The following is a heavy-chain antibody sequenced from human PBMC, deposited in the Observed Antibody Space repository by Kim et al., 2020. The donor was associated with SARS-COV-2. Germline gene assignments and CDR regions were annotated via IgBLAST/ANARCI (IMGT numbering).Heavy chain of an antibody. J-gene: IGHJ4*02. V-gene: IGHV3-33*01. CDR2: NK. Sequence: NKYYADSVKGRFTISRDNSKNTLYLQMNSLRAEDTAVYYCAREYQKRLDYWGQGTLVTVSS. CDR3: AREYQKRLDY.